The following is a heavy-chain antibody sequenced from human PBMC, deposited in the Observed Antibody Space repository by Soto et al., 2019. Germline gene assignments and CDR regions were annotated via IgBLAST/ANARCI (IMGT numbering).Heavy chain of an antibody. Sequence: QLQLQESGPGLVKPSETLSLTCTVSGGSISSSSYYWGWIRQPPGKGLEWIGSIYYSGSTYYNPSLKSRVTISVDTSKNQFSLKLSSVTAADTAVYYCARHFDPDYGDYGYPFDYWGQGTLVTVSS. CDR1: GGSISSSSYY. CDR2: IYYSGST. J-gene: IGHJ4*02. V-gene: IGHV4-39*01. CDR3: ARHFDPDYGDYGYPFDY. D-gene: IGHD4-17*01.